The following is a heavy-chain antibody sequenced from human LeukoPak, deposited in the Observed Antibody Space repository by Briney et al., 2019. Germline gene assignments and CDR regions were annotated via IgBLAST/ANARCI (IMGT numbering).Heavy chain of an antibody. CDR2: INLSGGST. CDR3: ARDSRPSYDSSGYYYPGNY. D-gene: IGHD3-22*01. CDR1: GYTFTSYY. V-gene: IGHV1-46*01. J-gene: IGHJ4*02. Sequence: ASVKVSCKASGYTFTSYYMHWVRQAPGQGLEWMAIINLSGGSTSYAQKFQGRVTMTRDTSTSTVYMELSSLRSEDTAVYYCARDSRPSYDSSGYYYPGNYWGQGTLVTVSS.